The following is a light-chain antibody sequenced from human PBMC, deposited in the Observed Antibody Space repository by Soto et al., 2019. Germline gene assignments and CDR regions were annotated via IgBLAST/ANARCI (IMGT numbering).Light chain of an antibody. V-gene: IGKV3-15*01. CDR2: GAS. Sequence: EIVMTQSPATLSVSPGERATLSCRASQSVSSNLAWYQQKPGQAPRLLIYGASTWATGIPARFSGSGSGTEFTLTISSLQSEDFAVYYWQQYNNWPTFGPGTKVDIK. CDR1: QSVSSN. J-gene: IGKJ3*01. CDR3: QQYNNWPT.